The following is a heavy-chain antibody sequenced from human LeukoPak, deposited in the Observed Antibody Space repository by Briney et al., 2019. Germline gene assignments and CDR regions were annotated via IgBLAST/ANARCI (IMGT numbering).Heavy chain of an antibody. CDR1: GLTFINAW. CDR2: TSGSGDST. V-gene: IGHV3-23*01. J-gene: IGHJ4*02. Sequence: GGSLRLSCATSGLTFINAWMSWVRQAPGKGLEWVSATSGSGDSTYYADSVKGRFTISRDNSKNTLYLQMNSLRAEDTAVYFCAKDRKAARAYYFDYWGQGTLVTVSS. D-gene: IGHD6-6*01. CDR3: AKDRKAARAYYFDY.